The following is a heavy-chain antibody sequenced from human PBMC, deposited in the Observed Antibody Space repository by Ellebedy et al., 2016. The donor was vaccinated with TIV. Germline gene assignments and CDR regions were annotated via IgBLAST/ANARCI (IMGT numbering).Heavy chain of an antibody. CDR3: AKSKDIAVAGYYGMDV. Sequence: GGSLRLSXAASGFTFSRYGMHWVRQAPGKGLEWVAVIWYDGSNKYYADSVKGRFTISRDNSKNTLYLQMNSLRAEDTAVYYCAKSKDIAVAGYYGMDVWGQGTTVTVSS. CDR1: GFTFSRYG. J-gene: IGHJ6*02. D-gene: IGHD6-19*01. CDR2: IWYDGSNK. V-gene: IGHV3-33*06.